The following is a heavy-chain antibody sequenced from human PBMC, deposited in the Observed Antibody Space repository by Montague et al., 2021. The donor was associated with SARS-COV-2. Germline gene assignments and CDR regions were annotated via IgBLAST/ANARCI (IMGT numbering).Heavy chain of an antibody. V-gene: IGHV3-21*01. J-gene: IGHJ1*01. CDR2: ISSSSSYI. CDR3: VRPRYIAAAGPEYFQH. Sequence: SLRLSCAASGFTFSSYSMNWVRQAPGKGLEWVSSISSSSSYIYYADSVKGRFTISRDNAKNSLYLQVNSLRAEDTAVYYCVRPRYIAAAGPEYFQHWGQGTLVTVSS. CDR1: GFTFSSYS. D-gene: IGHD6-13*01.